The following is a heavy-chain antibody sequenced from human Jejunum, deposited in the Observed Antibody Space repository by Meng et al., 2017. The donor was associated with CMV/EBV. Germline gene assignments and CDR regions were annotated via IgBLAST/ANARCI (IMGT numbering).Heavy chain of an antibody. V-gene: IGHV3-9*01. CDR1: GFIFDDYA. CDR3: VKGLYATGWYAFDS. CDR2: INWNGGSV. Sequence: GFIFDDYAMHWVRQAPGKGLEWVSGINWNGGSVAYADSLKGRFTISRDNAQNSLYLQMNSLRADDTALYYCVKGLYATGWYAFDSWGRGARVTVSS. J-gene: IGHJ4*02. D-gene: IGHD6-19*01.